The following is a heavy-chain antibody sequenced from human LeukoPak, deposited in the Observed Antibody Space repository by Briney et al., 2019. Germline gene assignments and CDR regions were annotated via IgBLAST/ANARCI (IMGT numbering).Heavy chain of an antibody. D-gene: IGHD1-1*01. V-gene: IGHV1-69*13. CDR3: AREQHYYYYYGMDV. Sequence: ASVKVSCKASGGTFSSYAISWVRQAPGLGLEWMGGIIPIFGTANYAQKFQGRVTITADESTSTAYMELSSLRSEDTAVYYCAREQHYYYYYGMDVWGQGTTVTVSS. CDR1: GGTFSSYA. CDR2: IIPIFGTA. J-gene: IGHJ6*02.